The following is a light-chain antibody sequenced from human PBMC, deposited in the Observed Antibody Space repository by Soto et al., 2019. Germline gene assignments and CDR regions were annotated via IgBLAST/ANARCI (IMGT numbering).Light chain of an antibody. Sequence: DIQMTQSPSSLSASIGDTVTLTCRASQSVAFYLNWYQQTPGKAPKLLIYAAFSLQSGVPSRFSGSGSETNFTLTISSLQPEDFATYYCQQSYSTPPTFGGGTKVEIK. V-gene: IGKV1-39*01. CDR1: QSVAFY. CDR3: QQSYSTPPT. CDR2: AAF. J-gene: IGKJ4*01.